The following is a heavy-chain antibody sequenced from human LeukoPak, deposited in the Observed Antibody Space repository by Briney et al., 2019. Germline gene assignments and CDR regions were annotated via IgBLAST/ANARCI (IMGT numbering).Heavy chain of an antibody. CDR1: GGSISSGSYY. CDR2: IYTSGST. V-gene: IGHV4-61*02. Sequence: SETLSLTCTVSGGSISSGSYYWSWIRQPAGKGLEWIGRIYTSGSTNYNPSLKSRVTISVDTSKNQFSLKLSSVTAADTAVYYCARAVYYGSGSYAFDIWGQGTMVTVSS. CDR3: ARAVYYGSGSYAFDI. J-gene: IGHJ3*02. D-gene: IGHD3-10*01.